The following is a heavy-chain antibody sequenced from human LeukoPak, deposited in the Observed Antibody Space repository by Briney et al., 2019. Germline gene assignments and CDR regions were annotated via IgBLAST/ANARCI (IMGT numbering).Heavy chain of an antibody. CDR2: MYYSGST. J-gene: IGHJ5*02. CDR3: ARPYYYDSRIDP. Sequence: SETLSLTCTVSGGSISSGDYYWSWIRQPPGKGLEWIAYMYYSGSTYYNPSLKSRVTMSADTPKNQLSLKLISVTAADTAVYYCARPYYYDSRIDPWGQGILVTVSS. V-gene: IGHV4-30-4*01. D-gene: IGHD3-22*01. CDR1: GGSISSGDYY.